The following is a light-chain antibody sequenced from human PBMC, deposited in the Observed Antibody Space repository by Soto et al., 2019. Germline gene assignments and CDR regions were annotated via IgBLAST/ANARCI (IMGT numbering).Light chain of an antibody. CDR2: SVS. CDR3: LHHGSSLWT. CDR1: QSVSNDY. V-gene: IGKV3-20*01. J-gene: IGKJ1*01. Sequence: EMVLTQSPGTLSLSPGDRATLSCRASQSVSNDYVAWVQQQPGQTPGLLIYSVSSRATGIPDRFSGSGSGTDFTLTISRLEPEDFAMYYCLHHGSSLWTFGQGTKVDIK.